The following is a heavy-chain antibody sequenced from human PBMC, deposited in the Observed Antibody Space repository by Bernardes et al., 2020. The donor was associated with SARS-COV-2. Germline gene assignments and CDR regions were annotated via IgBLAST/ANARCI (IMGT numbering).Heavy chain of an antibody. CDR3: ARAPPEAVAGMGLFDN. CDR2: IYYTGST. CDR1: GGSISSSSFY. V-gene: IGHV4-39*01. D-gene: IGHD6-19*01. Sequence: LSLTCTVSGGSISSSSFYWGWIRQPPGKGLEWIGSIYYTGSTYYNPSLKSRVTISVDTSKNQFSLKLSSVTAADTAVYYCARAPPEAVAGMGLFDNWGQGILVTVSS. J-gene: IGHJ4*02.